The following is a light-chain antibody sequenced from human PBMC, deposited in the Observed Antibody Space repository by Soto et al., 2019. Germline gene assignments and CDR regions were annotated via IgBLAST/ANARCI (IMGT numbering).Light chain of an antibody. J-gene: IGKJ2*01. V-gene: IGKV4-1*01. CDR1: QSVFSSSNTEND. CDR3: QQYYSTPYT. Sequence: DIVMTQSPDSLAVSLGERATVNCKCSQSVFSSSNTENDLAWYQQKPGQPPKLLIYWASTRASGVPDRFSGSGSGTDFTLTISSLQAEDVAVYYCQQYYSTPYTFGQGTRLEIK. CDR2: WAS.